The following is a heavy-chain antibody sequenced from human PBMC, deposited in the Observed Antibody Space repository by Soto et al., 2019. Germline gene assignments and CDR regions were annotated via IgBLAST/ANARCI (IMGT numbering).Heavy chain of an antibody. CDR3: AKDKEEDTAMVGGSRFDY. J-gene: IGHJ4*02. Sequence: SGGSLRLSCAASGFTFSSYAMSWVRQAPGKGLEWVSAISGSGGSTYYADSVKGRFTISRDNSKNTLYLQMNSLRAEDTAVYYCAKDKEEDTAMVGGSRFDYWGQGTLVTVSS. CDR1: GFTFSSYA. D-gene: IGHD5-18*01. V-gene: IGHV3-23*01. CDR2: ISGSGGST.